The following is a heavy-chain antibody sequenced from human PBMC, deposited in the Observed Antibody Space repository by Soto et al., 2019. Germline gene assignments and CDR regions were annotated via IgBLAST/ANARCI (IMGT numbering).Heavy chain of an antibody. J-gene: IGHJ6*02. D-gene: IGHD3-10*01. CDR3: IASGTMVRGIIMDYYYGMDV. CDR2: IYHSGST. Sequence: SETLSLTCAVSGGSISSGGYSWSWIRQQPGKGLEWIGYIYHSGSTYYNPSLKSRVTISVDRSKNQFSLKLSSVTAADTAVYYCIASGTMVRGIIMDYYYGMDVWGQGTTVTVSS. V-gene: IGHV4-30-2*01. CDR1: GGSISSGGYS.